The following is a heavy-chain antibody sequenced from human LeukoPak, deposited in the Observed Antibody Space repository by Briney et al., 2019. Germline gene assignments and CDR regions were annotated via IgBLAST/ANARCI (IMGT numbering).Heavy chain of an antibody. CDR1: GFTLSDYW. CDR2: ISPDGRNI. Sequence: GGSLRLSCAASGFTLSDYWMNWVRQAPGKGPVWVSHISPDGRNIAYADSVKGRLTISRDSAKNTLYLQMNSLRVGDTAVYYCVRDRGGPTPYECRGQGTLVTVSS. J-gene: IGHJ4*02. V-gene: IGHV3-74*01. D-gene: IGHD1-26*01. CDR3: VRDRGGPTPYEC.